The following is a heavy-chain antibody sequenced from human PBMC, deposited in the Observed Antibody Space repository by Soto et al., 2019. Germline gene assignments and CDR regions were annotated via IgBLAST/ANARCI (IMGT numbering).Heavy chain of an antibody. D-gene: IGHD1-7*01. CDR2: IYYSGST. Sequence: PSETLSLTCTVSGGSISSSSYYWGWIRQPPGKGLEWIGSIYYSGSTYYNPSLKSRVTISVDTSKNQFSLKLSSVTAADTAVYYCARHRNYGQWFDPWGQGTLVTSPQ. CDR1: GGSISSSSYY. CDR3: ARHRNYGQWFDP. V-gene: IGHV4-39*01. J-gene: IGHJ5*02.